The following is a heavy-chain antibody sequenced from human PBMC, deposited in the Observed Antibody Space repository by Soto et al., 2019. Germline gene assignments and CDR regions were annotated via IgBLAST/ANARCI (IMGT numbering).Heavy chain of an antibody. Sequence: EVQLLESGGGLVQPGGSLRLSCAASGFTFSTYTMNWVRQAPGKGLEWVSAISHSDDITYYADSVKGRFTISRDNSKDTLYLQMNSLRVEDTAVYYCAKFASGSYPYYFDYWGQGTLVTVSS. CDR2: ISHSDDIT. V-gene: IGHV3-23*01. D-gene: IGHD1-26*01. CDR1: GFTFSTYT. CDR3: AKFASGSYPYYFDY. J-gene: IGHJ4*02.